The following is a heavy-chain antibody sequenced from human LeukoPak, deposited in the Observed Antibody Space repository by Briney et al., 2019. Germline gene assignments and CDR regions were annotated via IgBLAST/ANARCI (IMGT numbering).Heavy chain of an antibody. CDR3: AGGIVDTAMVFDY. V-gene: IGHV4-34*01. CDR1: GGSFSGYY. CDR2: INHSGGT. J-gene: IGHJ4*02. Sequence: SETLSLTCAVYGGSFSGYYWSWIRQPPGKGLEWIGEINHSGGTNYNPSLKSRVTISVDTSKNQFSLKLSSVTAADTAVYYCAGGIVDTAMVFDYWGQGTLVTVSS. D-gene: IGHD5-18*01.